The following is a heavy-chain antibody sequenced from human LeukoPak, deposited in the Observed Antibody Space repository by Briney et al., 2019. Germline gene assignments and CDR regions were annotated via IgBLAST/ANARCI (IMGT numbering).Heavy chain of an antibody. J-gene: IGHJ4*02. CDR1: GDSISSGAYY. V-gene: IGHV4-31*03. CDR2: IYYRVST. D-gene: IGHD5-24*01. Sequence: PSQTLSLTCTVSGDSISSGAYYWIWIRQHPGKGLEWIGNIYYRVSTYYNPSLKSRVSISVDTSKNQFDLKLSSVAAADTAVYYCARDLGHGYLANDYWRQGTRVSVFS. CDR3: ARDLGHGYLANDY.